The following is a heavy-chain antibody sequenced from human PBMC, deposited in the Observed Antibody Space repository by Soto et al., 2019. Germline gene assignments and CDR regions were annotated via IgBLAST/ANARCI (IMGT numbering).Heavy chain of an antibody. CDR3: ARHYSDCFDY. V-gene: IGHV4-59*08. D-gene: IGHD4-4*01. Sequence: SETLSLTCTVSGGSISSYYWSWIRQPPGKGLEWIGYIYYSGSTNYNPSLKSRVTISVDTSKNQFSLKLSSVTAADTAVYYCARHYSDCFDYWGQGTLVTVSS. CDR1: GGSISSYY. CDR2: IYYSGST. J-gene: IGHJ4*02.